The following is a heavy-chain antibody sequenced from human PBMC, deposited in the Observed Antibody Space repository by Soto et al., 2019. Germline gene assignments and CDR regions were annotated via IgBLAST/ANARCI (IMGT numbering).Heavy chain of an antibody. CDR2: ISPMFGAA. V-gene: IGHV1-69*19. Sequence: QVQLVQSGAEMKKPGSSVKVSCQSSGGTFNTYAMNWVRQAPGQGPEWMGDISPMFGAANYAPKFQGRVTLTADESTGTSDMQLSSLTSEDTALYFCAREVQVHTPAFVYWGQGTLVTVSS. CDR1: GGTFNTYA. J-gene: IGHJ4*02. D-gene: IGHD3-10*01. CDR3: AREVQVHTPAFVY.